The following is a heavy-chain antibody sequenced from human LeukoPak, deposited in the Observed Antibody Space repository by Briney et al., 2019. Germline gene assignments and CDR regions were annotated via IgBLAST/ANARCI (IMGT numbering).Heavy chain of an antibody. CDR2: IIPIFGTA. Sequence: SVKVSCKASGGTFSSYAISWVRQAPGQGLEWMGGIIPIFGTANYAQKFQGRVTITADESTSTAYMELSSLRSEDTAVYYCARATYRGFRDRYYYYMDVWGKGTTVTVSS. CDR3: ARATYRGFRDRYYYYMDV. CDR1: GGTFSSYA. J-gene: IGHJ6*03. V-gene: IGHV1-69*13. D-gene: IGHD3-22*01.